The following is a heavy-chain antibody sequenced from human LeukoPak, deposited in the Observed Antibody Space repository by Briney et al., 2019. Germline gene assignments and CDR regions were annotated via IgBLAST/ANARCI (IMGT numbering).Heavy chain of an antibody. V-gene: IGHV4-34*01. D-gene: IGHD2-2*01. Sequence: PSETLSLTCAVYGGSFSGYYWSWIRQPPGKGLEWIGEVNHSGSTNYNPSLKSRVTISVDTSKNQFSLKLSSVTAADTAVYYCARGLSRLGRRYCSSTSCLGYWGQGTLVTVSS. J-gene: IGHJ4*02. CDR3: ARGLSRLGRRYCSSTSCLGY. CDR2: VNHSGST. CDR1: GGSFSGYY.